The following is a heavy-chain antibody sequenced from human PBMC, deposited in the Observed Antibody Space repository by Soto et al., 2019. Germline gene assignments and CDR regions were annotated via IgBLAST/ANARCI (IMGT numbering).Heavy chain of an antibody. CDR2: IYPGDSET. V-gene: IGHV5-51*01. Sequence: PGESLKISCKGSGYNFTTFWIGWVRQMPGKGLEWMGIIYPGDSETKYSPDFEGQVTISADRSTNTAYLQWRSLRASDTAMYYCARLGFPGAIYFDSWGLGTPVTVSS. CDR1: GYNFTTFW. CDR3: ARLGFPGAIYFDS. J-gene: IGHJ4*02.